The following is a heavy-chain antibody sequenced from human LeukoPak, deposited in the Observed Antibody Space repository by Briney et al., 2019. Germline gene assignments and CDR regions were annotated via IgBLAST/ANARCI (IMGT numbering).Heavy chain of an antibody. V-gene: IGHV3-21*01. Sequence: PGGSLRLPCAASGFTFSSYEMNWVRQAPGKGLEWVSSISSSSSYIYYADSVKGRFTISRDNAKNSLYLQMNSLRAEDTAVYYCARVMGGYSYGTIDYWGQGTLVTVSS. J-gene: IGHJ4*02. CDR1: GFTFSSYE. CDR2: ISSSSSYI. D-gene: IGHD5-18*01. CDR3: ARVMGGYSYGTIDY.